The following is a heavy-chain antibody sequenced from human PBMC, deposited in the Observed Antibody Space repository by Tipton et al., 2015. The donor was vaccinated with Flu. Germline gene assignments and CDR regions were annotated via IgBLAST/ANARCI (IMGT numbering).Heavy chain of an antibody. J-gene: IGHJ5*02. D-gene: IGHD4-11*01. V-gene: IGHV4-38-2*01. CDR1: GYSISSGYY. CDR3: ARRDYSNYVSDPKSWFDP. CDR2: VGTMSHSGRT. Sequence: TLSLTCAVSGYSISSGYYWGWIRQPPGKGLEWIGTVGTMSHSGRTYYNPSLKSRVTISIDTSKNQFSLNMRSVTAADMAVYYCARRDYSNYVSDPKSWFDPWGQGTLVAVSS.